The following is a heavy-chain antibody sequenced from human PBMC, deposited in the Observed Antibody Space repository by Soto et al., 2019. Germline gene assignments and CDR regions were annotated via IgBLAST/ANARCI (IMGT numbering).Heavy chain of an antibody. Sequence: QVQLLQSGSEVKKPGSSVKVSCRAPGGSLSSYPATWVRQAPGQGLEWMGRIIPIVGLTNYAQKFQGRVTNTADKSTSRAYTGLYSLRSDDTAVYYCARLTGGPDAGSEYMGVWGKGSTVIDSS. V-gene: IGHV1-69*02. CDR2: IIPIVGLT. J-gene: IGHJ6*03. D-gene: IGHD2-8*02. CDR3: ARLTGGPDAGSEYMGV. CDR1: GGSLSSYP.